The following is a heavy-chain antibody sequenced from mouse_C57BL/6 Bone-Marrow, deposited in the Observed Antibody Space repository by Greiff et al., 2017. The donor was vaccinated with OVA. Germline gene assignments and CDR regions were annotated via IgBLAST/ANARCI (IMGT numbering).Heavy chain of an antibody. J-gene: IGHJ4*01. CDR2: IYPGGGYT. CDR1: GYTFTNYW. CDR3: ARGIRGNYHYAMDY. Sequence: QVQLQQSGAELVRPGTSVKMSCKASGYTFTNYWIGWAKQRPGHGLEWIGDIYPGGGYTSYNEKFKGKATLTADKSSSTAYMQFSSLTSEDSAIYYCARGIRGNYHYAMDYWGQGTSVTVSS. D-gene: IGHD2-1*01. V-gene: IGHV1-63*01.